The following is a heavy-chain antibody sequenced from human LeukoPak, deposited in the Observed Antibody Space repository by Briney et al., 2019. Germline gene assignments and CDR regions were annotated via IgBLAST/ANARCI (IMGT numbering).Heavy chain of an antibody. CDR2: ISWNSGSI. J-gene: IGHJ4*02. D-gene: IGHD2-2*01. Sequence: GRSLRLSCAASGFTLDDYAMHWVRQAPGKGLEWVSGISWNSGSIGYADSVKGRFTISRDNAKNSLYLQMNSLRAEDMALYYCAKARYCSSTSCYWDYWGQGTLVTVSS. V-gene: IGHV3-9*03. CDR3: AKARYCSSTSCYWDY. CDR1: GFTLDDYA.